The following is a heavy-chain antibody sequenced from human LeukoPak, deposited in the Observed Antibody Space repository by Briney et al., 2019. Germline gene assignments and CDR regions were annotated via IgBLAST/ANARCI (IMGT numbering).Heavy chain of an antibody. CDR3: ARGAACSSTSCYFSWGYYFDY. CDR2: ISSSGSTI. CDR1: GFTFSDYY. Sequence: PGGSLRLSCAASGFTFSDYYMSWIRQAPGKGLEWVSYISSSGSTIYYADSVKGRFTISRDNAKNSLYLQMNSLRAEDTAVYYCARGAACSSTSCYFSWGYYFDYWGQGTLVTVSS. V-gene: IGHV3-11*04. J-gene: IGHJ4*02. D-gene: IGHD2-2*01.